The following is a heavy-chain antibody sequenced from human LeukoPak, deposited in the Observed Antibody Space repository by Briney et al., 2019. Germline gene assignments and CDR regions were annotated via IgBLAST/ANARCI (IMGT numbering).Heavy chain of an antibody. CDR2: IYPGDSDT. Sequence: GESLKISCKGSGYSFSNYWIGWVRQMPGKGLEWMGIIYPGDSDTRYSPSFQGQVTISVGESISTAYLQWSSLEASDTAMYYCARQYGRPFDYWGQGTLVTVSS. CDR1: GYSFSNYW. J-gene: IGHJ4*02. CDR3: ARQYGRPFDY. V-gene: IGHV5-51*01. D-gene: IGHD4-17*01.